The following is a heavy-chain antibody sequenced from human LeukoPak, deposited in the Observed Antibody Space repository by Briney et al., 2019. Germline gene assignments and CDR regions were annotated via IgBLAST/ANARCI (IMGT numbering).Heavy chain of an antibody. D-gene: IGHD3-22*01. CDR2: IFSRSESI. CDR1: GFTFSSYA. J-gene: IGHJ4*02. CDR3: ARDFFHSSESRPFDY. V-gene: IGHV3-21*06. Sequence: GGSLGLSCAASGFTFSSYAINWVRQAPGKGLEWVSCIFSRSESILYADSVKGRFTISRDNAKNLLYLQMDSLRVEDTAVYYCARDFFHSSESRPFDYWGQGTLVTVSS.